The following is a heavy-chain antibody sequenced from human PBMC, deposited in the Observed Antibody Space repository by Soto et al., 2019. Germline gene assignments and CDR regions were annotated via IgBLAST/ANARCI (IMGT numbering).Heavy chain of an antibody. CDR2: IIPIFGTA. CDR1: GGTFSSYA. D-gene: IGHD2-15*01. Sequence: ASVKVSCKASGGTFSSYAISWVRQAPGQGLEWMGGIIPIFGTANYAQKFQGRVTITADESTSTAYMELSSLRSEDTAVYYCARNEVHCSGGSCSPYWYFDLWGRGTLVIVTS. CDR3: ARNEVHCSGGSCSPYWYFDL. V-gene: IGHV1-69*13. J-gene: IGHJ2*01.